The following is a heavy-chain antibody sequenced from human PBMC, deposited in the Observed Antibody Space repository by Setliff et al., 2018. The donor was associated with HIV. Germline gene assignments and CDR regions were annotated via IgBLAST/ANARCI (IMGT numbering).Heavy chain of an antibody. D-gene: IGHD5-18*01. V-gene: IGHV4-39*01. Sequence: SETLSLTCTVSGGSISSSSYYWGWIRQPPGKGLEWIGSIYYSGYTYYNPSLKSRVIISLDTSKNHLSLKLRSVTAADTAVYYCARQTSYDRGYSYCFDEWGHGTLVTVSS. CDR2: IYYSGYT. CDR3: ARQTSYDRGYSYCFDE. CDR1: GGSISSSSYY. J-gene: IGHJ4*01.